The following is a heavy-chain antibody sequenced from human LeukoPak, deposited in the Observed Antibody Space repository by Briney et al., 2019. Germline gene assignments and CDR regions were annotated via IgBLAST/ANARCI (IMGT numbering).Heavy chain of an antibody. V-gene: IGHV4-34*01. Sequence: PSETLSLTCAVYGGSFSGYYWSWIRQPPGKGLEWIGEINHSGSTNYNPSLKSRVTISVDTSKNQFSLKLSPVTAADTAVYYCARGPDCSSTSCNRAFDYWGQGTLVTVSS. D-gene: IGHD2-2*01. CDR1: GGSFSGYY. CDR2: INHSGST. J-gene: IGHJ4*02. CDR3: ARGPDCSSTSCNRAFDY.